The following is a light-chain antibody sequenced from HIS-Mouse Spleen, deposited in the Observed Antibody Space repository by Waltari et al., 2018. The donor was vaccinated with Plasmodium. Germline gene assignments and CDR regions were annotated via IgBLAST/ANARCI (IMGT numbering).Light chain of an antibody. CDR1: SSNIGSNS. CDR2: RNK. Sequence: QSVLTQPPSASGTPGQRVTIPCSGSSSNIGSNSVYWYQQPPGTAPKLLSYRNKQRPSGVPDRFSGSKSGTSASLAISGLRSEDEADYYCAAWDDSLSGRVFGGGTKLTVL. CDR3: AAWDDSLSGRV. V-gene: IGLV1-47*01. J-gene: IGLJ3*02.